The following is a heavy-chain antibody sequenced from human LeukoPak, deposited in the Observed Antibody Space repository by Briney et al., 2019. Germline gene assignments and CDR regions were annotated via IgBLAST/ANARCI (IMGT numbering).Heavy chain of an antibody. CDR2: FYPRDSDT. Sequence: GESLKISSEASGYTFSHYCIGWVRQSPGKGLEWMGAFYPRDSDTRYSPSFQGQVTISADKSISTAYLQSSSLKASDTAMYYCARHDGAIDSDPFEVWGQGTMVTVSS. D-gene: IGHD1-26*01. J-gene: IGHJ3*01. CDR3: ARHDGAIDSDPFEV. CDR1: GYTFSHYC. V-gene: IGHV5-51*01.